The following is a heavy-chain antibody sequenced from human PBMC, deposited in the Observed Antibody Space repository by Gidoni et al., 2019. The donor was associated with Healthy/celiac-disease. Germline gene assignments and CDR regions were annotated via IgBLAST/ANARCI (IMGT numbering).Heavy chain of an antibody. J-gene: IGHJ4*02. Sequence: QVQLVESGGGVVQPGRSLRLSCAASGFTFSSYCMHWVRQAPGKGLEWVAVISYDGSNKYDADSVKGRFTISRDNSKNTLYLQMNSLRAEDTAVYYCAKDSAEWLRLWPYYFDYWGQGTLVTVSS. D-gene: IGHD5-12*01. V-gene: IGHV3-30*18. CDR2: ISYDGSNK. CDR1: GFTFSSYC. CDR3: AKDSAEWLRLWPYYFDY.